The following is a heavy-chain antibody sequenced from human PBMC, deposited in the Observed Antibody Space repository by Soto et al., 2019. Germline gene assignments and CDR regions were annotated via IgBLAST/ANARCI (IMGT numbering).Heavy chain of an antibody. Sequence: QVQLQESGPGLVKPSETLSLTCTVSGCSISNYYWSWIRQPAGKGLEWIGRINSSGSTSINPSLKSRVTMSEDTSKNRYTQKLSSGTAAATAEYYGARVVHSRLGAYNGLDHWGQGTQVTVSS. CDR3: ARVVHSRLGAYNGLDH. D-gene: IGHD3-22*01. CDR1: GCSISNYY. CDR2: INSSGST. J-gene: IGHJ5*02. V-gene: IGHV4-4*07.